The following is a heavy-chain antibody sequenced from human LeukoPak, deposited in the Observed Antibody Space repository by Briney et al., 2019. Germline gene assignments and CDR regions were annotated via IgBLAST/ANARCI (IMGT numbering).Heavy chain of an antibody. D-gene: IGHD4-17*01. CDR3: ARAPMTTEDY. CDR2: IYSGGGT. CDR1: GFIVSSNY. Sequence: GGSLRLSCVASGFIVSSNYMSWVRQAPGKWLEWVSVIYSGGGTNYADSVKGRFTISRDRSKNTLYLQMNSLRVEDTAVYYCARAPMTTEDYWGQGTLVTVSS. V-gene: IGHV3-53*01. J-gene: IGHJ4*02.